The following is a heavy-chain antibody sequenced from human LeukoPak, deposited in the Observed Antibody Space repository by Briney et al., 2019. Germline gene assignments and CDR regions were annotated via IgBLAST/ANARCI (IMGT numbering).Heavy chain of an antibody. Sequence: SETLSLTCTVSGASITAYYWSWIRQPPGKGLEWIGYIYYSGSTTYNPSLKSRVTISVGSSKKQLSLKLSSVTAADTAVYYCARWLVSGYSDYWGQGTLVTVSS. J-gene: IGHJ4*02. V-gene: IGHV4-59*01. CDR2: IYYSGST. CDR3: ARWLVSGYSDY. D-gene: IGHD3-22*01. CDR1: GASITAYY.